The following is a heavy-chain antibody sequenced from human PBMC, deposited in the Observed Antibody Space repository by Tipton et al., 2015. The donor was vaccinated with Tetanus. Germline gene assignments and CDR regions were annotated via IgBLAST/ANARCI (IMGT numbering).Heavy chain of an antibody. D-gene: IGHD7-27*01. J-gene: IGHJ4*02. CDR1: GGSISSSSYY. CDR3: ARVGGIRQLGNVDY. V-gene: IGHV4-39*01. CDR2: IYYSGST. Sequence: TLSLTCTVSGGSISSSSYYWGWIRQPPGKGLEWIGSIYYSGSTYYNPSLKSRVTISVDTSKNQFSLKLSSVTAADTAVYYCARVGGIRQLGNVDYWGQGTLVTVSS.